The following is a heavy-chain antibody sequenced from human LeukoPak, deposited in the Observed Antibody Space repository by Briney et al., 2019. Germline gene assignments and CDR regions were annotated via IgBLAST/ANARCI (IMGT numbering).Heavy chain of an antibody. CDR1: GFTLNSYA. V-gene: IGHV3-23*01. J-gene: IGHJ6*03. D-gene: IGHD3-9*01. Sequence: GGSMRLSCAASGFTLNSYAMNWVRQAPRKGPEWVSAISASGGRTYYADSVKGRFTISRDNSQNTLYLQMSSLRADDTAVYYCAKPRDFYWLTDYYSYMDVWGKRTTVTVSS. CDR2: ISASGGRT. CDR3: AKPRDFYWLTDYYSYMDV.